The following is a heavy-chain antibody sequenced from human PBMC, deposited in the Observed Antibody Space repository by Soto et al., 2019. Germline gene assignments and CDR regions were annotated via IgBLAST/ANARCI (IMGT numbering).Heavy chain of an antibody. D-gene: IGHD6-13*01. V-gene: IGHV4-31*03. J-gene: IGHJ4*02. CDR2: IYYSGST. Sequence: QVQLQETGPGLVKPSQTLSLTCTVSGGSISSGGYYWSWIRQHPGKGLEWIGYIYYSGSTYYNPSLKSRVSISVDTSKNQFSLKLSSVCAADTAVYYCAMLYSSSWDPFGCWGQGTLVTVSS. CDR3: AMLYSSSWDPFGC. CDR1: GGSISSGGYY.